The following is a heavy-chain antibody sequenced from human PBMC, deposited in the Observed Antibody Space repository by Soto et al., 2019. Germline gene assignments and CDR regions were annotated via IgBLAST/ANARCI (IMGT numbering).Heavy chain of an antibody. CDR2: IYSSGTT. CDR3: ARFHPLGGTSSPNAFDI. D-gene: IGHD1-26*01. J-gene: IGHJ3*02. Sequence: QVQLQEPGPGLVKPSETLSLTCTVSGGSISNYYWNWIRQPAGKGLEWIGRIYSSGTTIYNPTLASRVTMSLDTSKNQFSLKLSSVTAADPAVDVCARFHPLGGTSSPNAFDIWGQGTMVTVSS. CDR1: GGSISNYY. V-gene: IGHV4-4*07.